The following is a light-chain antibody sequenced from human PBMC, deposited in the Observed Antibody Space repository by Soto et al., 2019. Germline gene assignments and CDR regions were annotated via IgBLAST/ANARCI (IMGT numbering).Light chain of an antibody. CDR3: SSYTSSSHVV. CDR2: EVS. V-gene: IGLV2-14*01. J-gene: IGLJ2*01. Sequence: QSALTQPASVSGSPGQSIIISCTGTSSDVGGYNYVSWYQQHPGKAPKLMIYEVSNRPSGVSNRFSGSKSGNTASLTISGLQAEDEADYYCSSYTSSSHVVFGGGTKLTVL. CDR1: SSDVGGYNY.